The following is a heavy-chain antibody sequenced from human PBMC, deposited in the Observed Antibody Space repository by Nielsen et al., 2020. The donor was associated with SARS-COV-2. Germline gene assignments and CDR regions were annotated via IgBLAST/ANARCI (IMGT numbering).Heavy chain of an antibody. CDR2: ISAYNGNT. Sequence: ASVKVSCKASGYTFTSYGISWVRQAPGQGLEWMGWISAYNGNTNYAQKLQGRVTMTTDTSTSTAYMELSSLRSEDTAVYYCARGLVRFLEWLPDAFDIWRQGTMVTVSS. CDR1: GYTFTSYG. J-gene: IGHJ3*02. CDR3: ARGLVRFLEWLPDAFDI. D-gene: IGHD3-3*01. V-gene: IGHV1-18*01.